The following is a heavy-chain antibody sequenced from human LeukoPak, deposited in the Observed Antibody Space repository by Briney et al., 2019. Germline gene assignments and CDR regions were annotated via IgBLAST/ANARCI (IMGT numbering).Heavy chain of an antibody. V-gene: IGHV4-59*01. CDR2: IFNSGST. Sequence: TSETLSLTCTVSGDSITNYFWSWSRQPPGKGLEWIGYIFNSGSTNYNPSLNPSLKSRVTISVDTSKNQFFLRLSSVTAADTAVYFCARYYTGYSIDYWGQGTLVTVSS. CDR3: ARYYTGYSIDY. J-gene: IGHJ4*02. CDR1: GDSITNYF. D-gene: IGHD5-12*01.